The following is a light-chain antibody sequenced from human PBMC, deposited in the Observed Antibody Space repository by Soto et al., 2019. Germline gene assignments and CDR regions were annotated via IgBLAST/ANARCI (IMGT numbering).Light chain of an antibody. CDR1: QSVSGN. CDR3: QRRSDWLRT. J-gene: IGKJ1*01. CDR2: GVF. Sequence: IVLTQSPGTLSLSPGERATLSCRASQSVSGNLAWYQQKPGQAPRLLIYGVFNRATGIPARFSGSGSGTDFTLTISSLEPEDIAHYYCQRRSDWLRTFGQGTKVELK. V-gene: IGKV3-11*01.